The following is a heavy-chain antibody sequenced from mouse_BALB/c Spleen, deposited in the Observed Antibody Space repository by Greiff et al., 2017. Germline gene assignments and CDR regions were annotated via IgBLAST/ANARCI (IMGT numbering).Heavy chain of an antibody. CDR2: ISYSDST. J-gene: IGHJ2*01. V-gene: IGHV3-8*02. CDR3: ARSGLITTVHVDD. D-gene: IGHD1-1*01. CDR1: GDSITSGY. Sequence: EVQLQESGPSLVKPSQTLSITCSVTGDSITSGYWNWIRKFPGNKLEYMGYISYSDSTYYNPSLKSRISITRDTSKNKYYLQLNSVTTEDTATYYCARSGLITTVHVDDWGEGTTLTVSS.